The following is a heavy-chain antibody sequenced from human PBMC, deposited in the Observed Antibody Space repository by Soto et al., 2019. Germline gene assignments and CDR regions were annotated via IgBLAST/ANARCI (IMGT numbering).Heavy chain of an antibody. D-gene: IGHD2-15*01. CDR2: IKSKTDGETK. CDR3: CVVKRRDQYSTSGYWFDP. Sequence: PGGSLRLSCAAPGFTFSHAWMSWVRQAPGKGLEWVGRIKSKTDGETKDYGAPVRGRFTISRDDSKDTLYLQMNSLRIEDTAVYYCCVVKRRDQYSTSGYWFDPWGPGTLVTVSS. CDR1: GFTFSHAW. J-gene: IGHJ5*02. V-gene: IGHV3-15*01.